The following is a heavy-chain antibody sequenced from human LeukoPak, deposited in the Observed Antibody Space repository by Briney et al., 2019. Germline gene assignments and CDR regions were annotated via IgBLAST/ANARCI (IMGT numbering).Heavy chain of an antibody. Sequence: GGSLRLSCAASGFTFSGYSMNWVRQAPGKGLEWVSSISSSSSYIYYADSVKGRFTISRDNAKNSLYLQMNSLRAEDTAVYYCARGPMVVAATGDRFDYWGQGTLVTVSS. J-gene: IGHJ4*02. V-gene: IGHV3-21*01. CDR1: GFTFSGYS. CDR2: ISSSSSYI. D-gene: IGHD2-15*01. CDR3: ARGPMVVAATGDRFDY.